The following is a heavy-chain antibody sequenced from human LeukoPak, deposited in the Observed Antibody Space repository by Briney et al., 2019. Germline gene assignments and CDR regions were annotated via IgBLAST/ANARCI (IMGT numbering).Heavy chain of an antibody. CDR1: GFTFSSYG. CDR2: TSGSGGST. J-gene: IGHJ4*02. CDR3: TSSGEIVH. D-gene: IGHD3-22*01. V-gene: IGHV3-23*01. Sequence: GGSLRLSCAASGFTFSSYGMSWVRQAAGEGLEWVSATSGSGGSTYYADSVKGRFTISRDNSKNTLYLQMNSLKTEDTAVYYCTSSGEIVHWGQGTLVTVSS.